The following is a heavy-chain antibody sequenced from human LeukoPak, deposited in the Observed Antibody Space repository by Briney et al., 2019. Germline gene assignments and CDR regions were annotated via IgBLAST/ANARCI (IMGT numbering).Heavy chain of an antibody. CDR3: ARAVTIFVNHASGSGAYHYYMDV. D-gene: IGHD3-10*01. J-gene: IGHJ6*03. V-gene: IGHV1-18*01. CDR1: GYTFTNYG. CDR2: ISAYHGST. Sequence: ASVRVSCKASGYTFTNYGISWIRQAPGQGLEWMGWISAYHGSTNYAQKLLGRVTMTRDTSTNTAYMDLTSLSSDDTAVYYCARAVTIFVNHASGSGAYHYYMDVWGKGTTVTISS.